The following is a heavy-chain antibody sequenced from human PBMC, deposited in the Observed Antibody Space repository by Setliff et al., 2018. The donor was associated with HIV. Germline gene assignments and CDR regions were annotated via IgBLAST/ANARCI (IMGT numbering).Heavy chain of an antibody. J-gene: IGHJ5*02. CDR1: GYTFTKFD. CDR2: MNPNSGNT. D-gene: IGHD3-9*01. CDR3: ARTWGAGVTGYWFEP. V-gene: IGHV1-8*01. Sequence: EASVKVSCKASGYTFTKFDINWVRQATGQGLEWMGWMNPNSGNTGLAQKFQGRVTMTRNTSISTAYMELRSLRSEDTAVYFCARTWGAGVTGYWFEPWGQGTRVTVSS.